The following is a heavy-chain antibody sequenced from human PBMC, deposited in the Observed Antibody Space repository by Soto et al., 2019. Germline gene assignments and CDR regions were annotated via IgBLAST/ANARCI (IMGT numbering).Heavy chain of an antibody. J-gene: IGHJ5*02. Sequence: QVQLVQSGAEVKKPGSSVKVSCKASGGTFSSYAISWVRQAPGQGLEWMGGIIPIFGTANYAQKFQGRVTITADESTSTAYMELSSLRSEDTAVYYCARVGMAASNFDNKWFDPWGQGTLVTVSS. CDR1: GGTFSSYA. CDR3: ARVGMAASNFDNKWFDP. V-gene: IGHV1-69*01. CDR2: IIPIFGTA. D-gene: IGHD4-4*01.